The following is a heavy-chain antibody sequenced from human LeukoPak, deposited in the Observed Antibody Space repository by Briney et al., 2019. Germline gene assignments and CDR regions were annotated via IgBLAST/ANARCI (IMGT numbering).Heavy chain of an antibody. D-gene: IGHD6-13*01. Sequence: GSLRLSCAAPGFTFSSYWMSWVRQAPGKGLEWIGYIYYTGSTNKNPSLKSRVTMSVDTSKNQFSLNLKSVTPEDTAVYYCARNLIPEQLVLNFWGQGILVTVSS. J-gene: IGHJ4*02. CDR2: IYYTGST. V-gene: IGHV4-59*01. CDR3: ARNLIPEQLVLNF. CDR1: GFTFSSYW.